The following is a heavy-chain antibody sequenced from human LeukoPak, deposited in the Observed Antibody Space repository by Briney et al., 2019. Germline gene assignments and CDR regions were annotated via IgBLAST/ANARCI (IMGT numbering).Heavy chain of an antibody. J-gene: IGHJ4*02. CDR1: GFTFSNYS. CDR2: IRSSSSTI. V-gene: IGHV3-48*01. D-gene: IGHD3-10*01. CDR3: ARGGRITMVRGVINY. Sequence: GGSLRLSCEASGFTFSNYSMNWVRQAPGKGLEWVSYIRSSSSTIYYADSVKGRFTISRDNAKNSLYLQMNSLRAEDTAVYYCARGGRITMVRGVINYWGQGTLVTVSS.